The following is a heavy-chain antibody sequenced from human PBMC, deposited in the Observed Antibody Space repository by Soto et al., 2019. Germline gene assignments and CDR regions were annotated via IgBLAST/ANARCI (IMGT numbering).Heavy chain of an antibody. Sequence: QVQLVQSGAEVKKPGSSVKVSCKASGGTFSSYTISWVRQAPGQGLEWMGRIIPILGIANYAQKFQGRVTITADKTTSTAYKELRSMRSEEKAVYYCASAAATNYYYYGMDVWGQGTTVTVSS. J-gene: IGHJ6*02. CDR2: IIPILGIA. V-gene: IGHV1-69*02. CDR1: GGTFSSYT. D-gene: IGHD6-25*01. CDR3: ASAAATNYYYYGMDV.